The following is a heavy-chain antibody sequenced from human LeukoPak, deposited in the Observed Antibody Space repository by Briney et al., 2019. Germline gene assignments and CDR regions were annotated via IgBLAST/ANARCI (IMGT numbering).Heavy chain of an antibody. Sequence: SETLSLTCTVSGGSISSYYWSWIRQPPARARGWMGYIYYSGSTNYNPSLKRRVTISVDKSNNQYYMKLSSVPAADTAVYYCARGIVGPTLGYYYYYMEVWGKGTTVSVSS. CDR3: ARGIVGPTLGYYYYYMEV. CDR2: IYYSGST. J-gene: IGHJ6*03. CDR1: GGSISSYY. D-gene: IGHD1-26*01. V-gene: IGHV4-59*01.